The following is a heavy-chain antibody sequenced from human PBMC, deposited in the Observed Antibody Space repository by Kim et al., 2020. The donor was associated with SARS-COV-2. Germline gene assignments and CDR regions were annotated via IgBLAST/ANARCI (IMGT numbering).Heavy chain of an antibody. Sequence: GGSLRLSCAASEFALNNYYMHWIRQAPGKGLEWLALIRAGDAAIYYADSAKGRFTVSRDNAKNTLYLQMNSLRAEDTAMYYCAREQWYRIDHWGHGTLVTVSS. CDR1: EFALNNYY. V-gene: IGHV3-11*01. J-gene: IGHJ4*01. CDR2: IRAGDAAI. D-gene: IGHD1-26*01. CDR3: AREQWYRIDH.